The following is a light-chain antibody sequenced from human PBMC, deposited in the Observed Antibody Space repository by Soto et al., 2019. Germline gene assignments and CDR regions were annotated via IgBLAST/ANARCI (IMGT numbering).Light chain of an antibody. CDR3: LQDHNYPLT. CDR1: QGIGND. Sequence: AIQMAQSPSSLSASVGHRVTITCRASQGIGNDVGWFQQKPGKAPKLLIYAAATLQSGVPSRFSGSRSGTDFTLTISSLQPEDFATYYCLQDHNYPLTFGGGTKVEIK. CDR2: AAA. V-gene: IGKV1-6*02. J-gene: IGKJ4*01.